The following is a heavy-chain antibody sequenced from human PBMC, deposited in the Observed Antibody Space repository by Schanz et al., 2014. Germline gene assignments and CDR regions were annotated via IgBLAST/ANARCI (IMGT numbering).Heavy chain of an antibody. CDR1: GFTFSSYT. CDR2: ISGSGGST. CDR3: ARDGDFDY. Sequence: EVQLLESGGGLVQPGGSLRLSCAASGFTFSSYTMNWVRQAPGKGLEWVSAISGSGGSTVYADSVKGRFTISRDNSKNTLCLQMSSLRAEDTAVYYCARDGDFDYWGQGTLVTVSS. J-gene: IGHJ4*02. V-gene: IGHV3-23*01.